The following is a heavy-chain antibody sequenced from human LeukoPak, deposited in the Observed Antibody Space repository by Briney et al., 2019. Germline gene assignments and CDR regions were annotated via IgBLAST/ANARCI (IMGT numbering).Heavy chain of an antibody. CDR2: INSDGSTT. CDR1: GFTLNGYW. D-gene: IGHD6-13*01. J-gene: IGHJ4*02. V-gene: IGHV3-74*01. Sequence: GGSLRLSCAAPGFTLNGYWMHWVRQAPGKGLVWVSRINSDGSTTSYADSVKGRFTISRDNSKNTLYLQMNSLRAEDTAVYYCAREQQLALDYWGQGTLVTVSS. CDR3: AREQQLALDY.